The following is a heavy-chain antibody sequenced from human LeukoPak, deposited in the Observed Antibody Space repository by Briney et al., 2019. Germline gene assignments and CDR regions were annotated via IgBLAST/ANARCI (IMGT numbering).Heavy chain of an antibody. V-gene: IGHV4-59*08. Sequence: SATLSLTWTVSGGSISGDHWNWIRQPPGKGLEWIGYIYYSGSTNYNPSLKSHVTISIDKSKNQFSLKSTSVTAADTAVYYCARRNDFGIWGQGTMVTVSS. J-gene: IGHJ3*02. CDR2: IYYSGST. CDR3: ARRNDFGI. CDR1: GGSISGDH.